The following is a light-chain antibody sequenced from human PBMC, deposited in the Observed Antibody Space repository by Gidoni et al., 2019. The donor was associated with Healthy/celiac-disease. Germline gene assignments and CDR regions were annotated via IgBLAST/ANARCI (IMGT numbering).Light chain of an antibody. CDR2: GAS. CDR3: QQYGSSPVIT. Sequence: EIVLTQSPGTLSLSPGERATLSCRASQSVSSSYLAWYQQKPGQAPRLLIYGASSRATGIPDRFSGSGSGTDFTLTISRLEPEDFAVYYCQQYGSSPVITFGGXTKVEIK. V-gene: IGKV3-20*01. J-gene: IGKJ4*01. CDR1: QSVSSSY.